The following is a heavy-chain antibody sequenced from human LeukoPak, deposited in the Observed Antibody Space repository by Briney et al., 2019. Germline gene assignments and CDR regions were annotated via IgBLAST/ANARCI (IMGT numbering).Heavy chain of an antibody. D-gene: IGHD1-26*01. Sequence: SETLSLTRTVSGGSISSYYWSGLRQPPGQGLEWIGYIYYSGSTNYNPSLKSRVTISVDTSKNQFSLKLNSVTAADTAVYYCARRVGYSGSYSDWGQGTLVTVSS. V-gene: IGHV4-59*08. CDR1: GGSISSYY. J-gene: IGHJ4*02. CDR2: IYYSGST. CDR3: ARRVGYSGSYSD.